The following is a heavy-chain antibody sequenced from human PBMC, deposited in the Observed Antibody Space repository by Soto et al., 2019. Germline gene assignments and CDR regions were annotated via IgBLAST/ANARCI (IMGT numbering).Heavy chain of an antibody. CDR2: TSCDGNNK. CDR3: VNERYGMGSYYTH. CDR1: GFSFRTYG. V-gene: IGHV3-30*18. J-gene: IGHJ4*02. D-gene: IGHD3-10*01. Sequence: VRSLRLSCVASGFSFRTYGFHWVRQAPGKGLDWLALTSCDGNNKYYADSVKGRFTISRDDSKNTVFLQMSSLRVEDTAVYYCVNERYGMGSYYTHWAQGTLVTVSS.